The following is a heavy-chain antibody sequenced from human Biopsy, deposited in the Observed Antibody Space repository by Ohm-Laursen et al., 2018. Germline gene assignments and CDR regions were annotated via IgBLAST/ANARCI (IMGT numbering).Heavy chain of an antibody. D-gene: IGHD3-10*01. Sequence: VASVKVSCKTPGGTFSNYGVNWVRQATGQGLEWMGWMNPNSGNTDYAQKFQGRVTMTRNTSISTAYMELNSLRSEDTAVYYCARGSFWFGGNYYYYGMDVWGQGTTVTVSS. V-gene: IGHV1-8*02. CDR1: GGTFSNYG. CDR3: ARGSFWFGGNYYYYGMDV. J-gene: IGHJ6*02. CDR2: MNPNSGNT.